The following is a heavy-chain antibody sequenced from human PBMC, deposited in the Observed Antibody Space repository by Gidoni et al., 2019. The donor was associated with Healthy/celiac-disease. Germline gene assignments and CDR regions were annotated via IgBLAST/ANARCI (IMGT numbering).Heavy chain of an antibody. CDR1: GFTFSSYS. V-gene: IGHV3-48*01. J-gene: IGHJ6*02. D-gene: IGHD1-20*01. CDR2: ISSSSSTI. CDR3: ARDMINWNYYYGMDV. Sequence: EVQLVESGGGLVQPGGSLRLSCAASGFTFSSYSMNWVRQAPGKGLALVSYISSSSSTIYYADSVKGRFTISRDNAKNSLYLQMNSLRAEDTAVYYCARDMINWNYYYGMDVWGQGTTVTVSS.